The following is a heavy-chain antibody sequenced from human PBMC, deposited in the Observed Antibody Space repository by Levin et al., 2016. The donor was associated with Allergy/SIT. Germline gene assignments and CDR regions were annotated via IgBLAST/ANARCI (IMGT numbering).Heavy chain of an antibody. J-gene: IGHJ4*02. Sequence: WVRQAPGQRLEWMGWLNTVNGNTEYSQKFQGRVTLSGDTSASTAYMELSGLTSEDTAVYYCACALTGTDRLDYWGQGTLVTVSS. CDR2: LNTVNGNT. CDR3: ACALTGTDRLDY. V-gene: IGHV1-3*04. D-gene: IGHD1-14*01.